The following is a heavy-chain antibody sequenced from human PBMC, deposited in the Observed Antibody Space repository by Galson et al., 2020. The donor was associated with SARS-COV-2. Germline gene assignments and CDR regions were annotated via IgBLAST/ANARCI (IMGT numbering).Heavy chain of an antibody. CDR3: AAGPVAGTGE. CDR1: DRPISGISYY. J-gene: IGHJ4*02. CDR2: IHISGIP. D-gene: IGHD6-19*01. V-gene: IGHV4-61*02. Sequence: SETLSLTCDVSDRPISGISYYWSWIRQPAGQGLEWIVRIHISGIPNYNPSLRSRVTISVDTSKNQLSLRLTSVTAADTAVYYCAAGPVAGTGEWGQGTLVTVS.